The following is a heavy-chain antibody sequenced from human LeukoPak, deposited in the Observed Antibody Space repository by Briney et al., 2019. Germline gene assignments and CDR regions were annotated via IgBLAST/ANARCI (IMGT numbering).Heavy chain of an antibody. V-gene: IGHV3-30*04. D-gene: IGHD1-26*01. CDR2: IWYDGRNK. CDR3: AKDSLRERIVGSTTRGVNDY. J-gene: IGHJ4*02. CDR1: GFTFSSYA. Sequence: QPGRSLRLSCAASGFTFSSYAMHWVRQAPGKGLEWVAFIWYDGRNKYYADSVKGRFTISRDNSKNTLNLQMNSLRGEDTAVYYCAKDSLRERIVGSTTRGVNDYWGQGTLVTVSS.